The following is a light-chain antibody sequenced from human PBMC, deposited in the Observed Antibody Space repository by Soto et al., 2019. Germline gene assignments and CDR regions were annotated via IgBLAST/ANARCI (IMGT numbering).Light chain of an antibody. CDR1: QSLTGTY. J-gene: IGKJ1*01. CDR2: GAS. Sequence: EGVLTQSPGTLSLSPGERATLSCRASQSLTGTYLAWYQQKPGQAPRLLIYGASSRATGIPDRFSGSGSGTDFTLTISRVEPEDFAVYYCQQYGGTVWAFGEGTKVDIK. CDR3: QQYGGTVWA. V-gene: IGKV3-20*01.